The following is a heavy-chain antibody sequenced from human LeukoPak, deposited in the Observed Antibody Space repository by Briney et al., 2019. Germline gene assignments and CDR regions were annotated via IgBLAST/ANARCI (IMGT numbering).Heavy chain of an antibody. Sequence: ASVKVSCKASGYTFTGYYMHWVRQAPGQGLEWMGWINPNSGGTNYAQKFQGWVTMTRDTSISTAYMELSRLRSDDTAVYYCARAPRQRWLQSYYFDYWGQGTLVTVSS. CDR2: INPNSGGT. CDR1: GYTFTGYY. CDR3: ARAPRQRWLQSYYFDY. D-gene: IGHD5-24*01. V-gene: IGHV1-2*04. J-gene: IGHJ4*02.